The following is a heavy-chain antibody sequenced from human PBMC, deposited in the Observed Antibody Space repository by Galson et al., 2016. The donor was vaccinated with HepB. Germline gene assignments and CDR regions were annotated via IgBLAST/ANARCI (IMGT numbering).Heavy chain of an antibody. D-gene: IGHD6-19*01. J-gene: IGHJ4*02. CDR1: AFTFSNYG. CDR3: AKSKGGVWSYYFDY. Sequence: SLRLSCAASAFTFSNYGMHWVRQAPGKGLEWVAGIWTDGSNKYYGDSVKGRFTISRDNSKNTLYLQKNSLRAEDTAVYYCAKSKGGVWSYYFDYWGQGTLVTVSS. CDR2: IWTDGSNK. V-gene: IGHV3-33*06.